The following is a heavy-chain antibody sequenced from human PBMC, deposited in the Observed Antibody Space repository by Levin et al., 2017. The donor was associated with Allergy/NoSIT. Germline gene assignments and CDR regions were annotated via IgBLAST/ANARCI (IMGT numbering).Heavy chain of an antibody. CDR3: AREDSAYCGGDYCQGFDP. Sequence: PGGSLRLSCAASGFTFSSYAMHWVRQAPGKGLEWVAVIPYDGSNKYYADSVKGRFTISRDNSKNTLYLQMNSLRAEDTAVYYCAREDSAYCGGDYCQGFDPWGQGTLVTVSS. CDR1: GFTFSSYA. V-gene: IGHV3-30*04. J-gene: IGHJ5*02. CDR2: IPYDGSNK. D-gene: IGHD2-21*02.